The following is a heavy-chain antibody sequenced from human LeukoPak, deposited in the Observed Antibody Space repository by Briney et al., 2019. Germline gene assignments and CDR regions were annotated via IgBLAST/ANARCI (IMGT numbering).Heavy chain of an antibody. D-gene: IGHD3-10*01. Sequence: SETLTLTCTVSGGPISSSSYYWGWIRQPPGKGLEWIGSIYYSGSTYYNPSLKSRVTISVDTSKNQFSLKLSSVTAADTSVYYCARQYYYGSGTDYWGQETLVTVSS. CDR3: ARQYYYGSGTDY. J-gene: IGHJ4*02. V-gene: IGHV4-39*01. CDR1: GGPISSSSYY. CDR2: IYYSGST.